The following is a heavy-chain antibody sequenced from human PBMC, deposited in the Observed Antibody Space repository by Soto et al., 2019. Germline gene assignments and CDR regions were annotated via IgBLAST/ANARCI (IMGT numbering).Heavy chain of an antibody. CDR2: ISWNSGSI. J-gene: IGHJ4*02. D-gene: IGHD6-6*01. V-gene: IGHV3-9*01. CDR3: AKVGWGIAARGYFDY. CDR1: GFTFDDYA. Sequence: GGSLRLSCAASGFTFDDYAMHWVRQAPGKGLEWVSGISWNSGSIGYADSVKGRFTISRDNAKNSLYLQMNSLRAEDTALYYCAKVGWGIAARGYFDYWGQGTLVTVSS.